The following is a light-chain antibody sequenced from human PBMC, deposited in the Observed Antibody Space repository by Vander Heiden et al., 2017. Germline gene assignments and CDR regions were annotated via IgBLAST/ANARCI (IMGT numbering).Light chain of an antibody. Sequence: EIVLTQSPGTLSLSPGERATLSCRASQSVSNTYLAWYQQKPGQAPRLLIHGASSRATGIPDRFSGSGSGTDFTLTISRLEPEDFAVYYCQHYGTSEETFGGGTKVEIK. CDR3: QHYGTSEET. CDR1: QSVSNTY. J-gene: IGKJ4*01. V-gene: IGKV3-20*01. CDR2: GAS.